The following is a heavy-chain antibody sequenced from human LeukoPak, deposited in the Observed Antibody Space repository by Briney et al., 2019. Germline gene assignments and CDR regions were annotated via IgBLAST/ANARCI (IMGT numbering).Heavy chain of an antibody. CDR3: ARLYSGSTGVDY. D-gene: IGHD1-26*01. CDR2: INWNGGST. CDR1: GFTFDDYG. V-gene: IGHV3-20*04. Sequence: GGSLRLSCAASGFTFDDYGMSWVRQAPGKGLEWVSGINWNGGSTGYADSVKGRFTISRDNAENSLYLQMNSLRAEDTALYYCARLYSGSTGVDYWGQGTLVTVSS. J-gene: IGHJ4*02.